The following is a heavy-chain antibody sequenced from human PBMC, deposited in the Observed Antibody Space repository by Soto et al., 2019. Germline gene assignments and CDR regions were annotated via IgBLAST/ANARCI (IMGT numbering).Heavy chain of an antibody. CDR1: GCTFPSYG. V-gene: IGHV1-18*04. CDR3: ARPYYYDSSGYRPPTYYFDY. J-gene: IGHJ4*02. D-gene: IGHD3-22*01. Sequence: GASVKVSCKASGCTFPSYGISWVRQAPGQGLEWMGWISAYNGNTNYAQKLQGRVTMTTDTSTSTAYMELRSLRSDDTAVYYSARPYYYDSSGYRPPTYYFDYWGQGTLVTVSS. CDR2: ISAYNGNT.